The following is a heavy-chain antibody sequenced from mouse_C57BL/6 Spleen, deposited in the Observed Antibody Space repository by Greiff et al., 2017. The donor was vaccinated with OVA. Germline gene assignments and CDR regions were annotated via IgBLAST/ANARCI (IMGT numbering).Heavy chain of an antibody. CDR3: TTGWGDYYAMDY. CDR1: GFNIKDYY. Sequence: EVKVVESGAELVRPGASVKLSCTASGFNIKDYYMHWVKQRPEQGLEWIGRIDPEDGDTEYAPKFQGKATMTADTSSNTAYLQLSSLTSEDTAVYYCTTGWGDYYAMDYWGQGTSVTVSS. D-gene: IGHD1-1*02. J-gene: IGHJ4*01. CDR2: IDPEDGDT. V-gene: IGHV14-1*01.